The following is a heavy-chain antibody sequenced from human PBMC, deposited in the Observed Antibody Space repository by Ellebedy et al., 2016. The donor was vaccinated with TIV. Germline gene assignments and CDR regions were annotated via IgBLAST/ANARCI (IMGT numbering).Heavy chain of an antibody. CDR2: ISAYNGNT. V-gene: IGHV1-18*04. CDR1: GYTFTSYG. J-gene: IGHJ3*02. CDR3: AREGYSGYDRPNDAFDI. D-gene: IGHD5-12*01. Sequence: ASVKVSCKASGYTFTSYGISWVRQAPGQGLEWMGWISAYNGNTNYAQKLQGRVTMTRDTSTSTVYMELSSLRSEDTAVYYCAREGYSGYDRPNDAFDIWGQGTMVTVSS.